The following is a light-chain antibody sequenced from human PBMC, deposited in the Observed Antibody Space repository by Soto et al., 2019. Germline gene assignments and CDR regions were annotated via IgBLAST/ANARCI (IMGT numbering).Light chain of an antibody. CDR2: KAS. J-gene: IGKJ3*01. Sequence: DIQMTQTPYTLSASVGVRVAITCRASQNINSWLAWYQQKPGKAPKLLIYKASTLETEVPSRFSGSGSGTEFTLTISCLQPDDFATYYCQEYNSYSRFTFGPGTNVDIK. CDR3: QEYNSYSRFT. CDR1: QNINSW. V-gene: IGKV1-5*03.